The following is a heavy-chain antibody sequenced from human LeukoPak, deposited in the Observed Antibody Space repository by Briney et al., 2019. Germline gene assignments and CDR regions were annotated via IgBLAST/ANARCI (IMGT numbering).Heavy chain of an antibody. D-gene: IGHD6-13*01. Sequence: GGSLRLSCAASGFTFSSYAMNWVRQAPEKGLEWVSAISGSGGTYYADSVKGRFTISRDNSKNTLYLQMNNLRAEDTAIYYCAKKGLASAGRPPYFDYWGQGALVTVPS. CDR1: GFTFSSYA. J-gene: IGHJ4*02. V-gene: IGHV3-23*01. CDR2: ISGSGGT. CDR3: AKKGLASAGRPPYFDY.